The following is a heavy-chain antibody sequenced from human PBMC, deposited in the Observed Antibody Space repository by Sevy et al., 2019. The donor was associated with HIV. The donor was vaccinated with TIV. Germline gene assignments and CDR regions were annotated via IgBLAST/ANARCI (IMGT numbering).Heavy chain of an antibody. J-gene: IGHJ6*03. V-gene: IGHV1-69*06. CDR1: GGTFSSYA. Sequence: ASVKVSCKASGGTFSSYAISWVRQAPGQGLEWMGGIIPIFGTANYAQKFQGRVTITADKSTSTAYMGLSSLRSEDTAVYYCARKERAVAVPRSYYYYYMDVWGKGTTVTVSS. D-gene: IGHD6-19*01. CDR3: ARKERAVAVPRSYYYYYMDV. CDR2: IIPIFGTA.